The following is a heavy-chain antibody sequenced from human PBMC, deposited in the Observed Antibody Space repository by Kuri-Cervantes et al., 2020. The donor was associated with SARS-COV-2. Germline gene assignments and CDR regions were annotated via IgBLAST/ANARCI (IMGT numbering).Heavy chain of an antibody. V-gene: IGHV4-61*02. Sequence: SETLSLTCTVSGGSISSGSYYWSWIRQPAGKGLEWIGRIYTSGSTNYNPSLKSRVTISVDMSKNQFSLKLSSVTAADTAVYYCARVKSVVTPDIDYWGQGTLVTVSS. CDR3: ARVKSVVTPDIDY. D-gene: IGHD4-23*01. CDR2: IYTSGST. CDR1: GGSISSGSYY. J-gene: IGHJ4*02.